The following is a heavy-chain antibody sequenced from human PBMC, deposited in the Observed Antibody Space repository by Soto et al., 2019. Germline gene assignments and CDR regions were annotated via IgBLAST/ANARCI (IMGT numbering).Heavy chain of an antibody. J-gene: IGHJ6*02. Sequence: PGGSLRLSCAASGFTFSSYAMSWVRQAPGKGLEWVSAISGSGGSTYYADSVKGRFTISRDNSKNTLYLQMNSLRAEDTAVYYCRGVIYGFAYYYGMDVWGQGTTVTVS. CDR3: RGVIYGFAYYYGMDV. V-gene: IGHV3-23*01. CDR2: ISGSGGST. D-gene: IGHD3-10*01. CDR1: GFTFSSYA.